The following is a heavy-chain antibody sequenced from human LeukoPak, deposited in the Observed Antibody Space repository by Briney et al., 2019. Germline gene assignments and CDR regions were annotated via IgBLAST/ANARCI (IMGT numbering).Heavy chain of an antibody. V-gene: IGHV4-39*01. CDR1: GDSISSTTYY. Sequence: SETLSLTCIVSGDSISSTTYYWGWIRQSPGKGLEWIASIYYSGSTYYNPSLQSRVTISVDTSNSQFSLKLSSVTAADTAVYYCAVTYYYDSTGYSHFDYWGQGILVTVSS. J-gene: IGHJ4*02. D-gene: IGHD3-22*01. CDR3: AVTYYYDSTGYSHFDY. CDR2: IYYSGST.